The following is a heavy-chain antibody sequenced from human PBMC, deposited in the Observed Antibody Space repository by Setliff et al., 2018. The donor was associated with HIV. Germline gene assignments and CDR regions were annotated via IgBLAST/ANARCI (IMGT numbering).Heavy chain of an antibody. CDR1: GYTFTSYF. J-gene: IGHJ4*02. CDR2: INPNGGGT. D-gene: IGHD1-26*01. CDR3: ARDRRYSGTYHIDY. Sequence: ASVKVSCKASGYTFTSYFIHWVRQAPGQGLEWMGIINPNGGGTSYAQKFQGRVTMTTDTSSTTAFLELRSLRSDDTAMYYCARDRRYSGTYHIDYWGQGTRVTVS. V-gene: IGHV1-46*01.